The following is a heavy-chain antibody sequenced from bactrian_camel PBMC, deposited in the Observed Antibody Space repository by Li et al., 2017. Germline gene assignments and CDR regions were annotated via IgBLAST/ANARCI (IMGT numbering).Heavy chain of an antibody. V-gene: IGHV3S68*01. J-gene: IGHJ4*01. CDR2: LFPAAGDST. CDR1: YEYPWHC. Sequence: HVQLVESGGDSVQAGDSLTLSCKAVFQYEYPWHCMAWFRQAPGKEREGVACLFPAAGDSTHYADSVKGRFTISKDDARMTLYLQMNSLKPEDTAMYYCAADLRAGGALARLTPAYKYRGQGTQVTVS. D-gene: IGHD4*01. CDR3: AADLRAGGALARLTPAYKY.